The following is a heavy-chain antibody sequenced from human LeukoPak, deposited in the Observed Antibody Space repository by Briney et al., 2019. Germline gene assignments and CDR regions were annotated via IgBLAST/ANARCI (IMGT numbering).Heavy chain of an antibody. Sequence: TASETLSLTCSVSGASINSRAYSWGWLRQSPEKGLEWIGSIEFSGNTYYNPSVQSRVAISLDTSSNQFSLNLTSVTAADTAAYYCARGRIYYGSGSFGYWGQGTLVTVSS. J-gene: IGHJ4*02. CDR3: ARGRIYYGSGSFGY. D-gene: IGHD3-10*01. V-gene: IGHV4-39*01. CDR2: IEFSGNT. CDR1: GASINSRAYS.